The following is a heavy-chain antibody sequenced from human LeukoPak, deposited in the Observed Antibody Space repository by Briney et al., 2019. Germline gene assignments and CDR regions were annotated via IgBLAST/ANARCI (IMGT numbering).Heavy chain of an antibody. CDR1: GFTFSSYA. D-gene: IGHD3-22*01. CDR3: ARASYDSSGYFFYPPDY. J-gene: IGHJ4*02. CDR2: ISYDGSNK. V-gene: IGHV3-30-3*01. Sequence: GGSLRLSCTASGFTFSSYAMHWVRQAPGKGLEWVAVISYDGSNKYYADSVEGRFTISRDNSKNTLYLQMNTLRAEDTAVCYRARASYDSSGYFFYPPDYWGQGTLVTVSS.